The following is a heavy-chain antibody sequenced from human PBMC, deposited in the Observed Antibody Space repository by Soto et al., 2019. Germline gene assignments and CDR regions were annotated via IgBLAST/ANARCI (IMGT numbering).Heavy chain of an antibody. D-gene: IGHD2-15*01. CDR1: GFTFGDSY. CDR2: ISPGSRYP. Sequence: GGSLRLSCAGSGFTFGDSYMSWIRQAPGKGLEWLSYISPGSRYPAYADSVKGRFTISRDNAKRSLYLQMMSLTAEDTAIYYCARGGGGGLFDPCGQGGMVTVSS. V-gene: IGHV3-11*06. CDR3: ARGGGGGLFDP. J-gene: IGHJ5*02.